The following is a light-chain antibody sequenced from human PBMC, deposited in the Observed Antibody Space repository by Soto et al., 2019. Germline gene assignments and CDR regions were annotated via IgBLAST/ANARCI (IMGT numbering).Light chain of an antibody. CDR2: GTS. V-gene: IGKV1-5*03. CDR3: QQYNRDPLT. CDR1: QSISMW. J-gene: IGKJ4*01. Sequence: DVQMTQSPSTLSASVGDRVNITCRASQSISMWLAWYQQKPGKAPKLLIYGTSSLETGVPSRFSGSASGTEFTLTISSLHTDDFEAYYCQQYNRDPLTFGGGTKVEIK.